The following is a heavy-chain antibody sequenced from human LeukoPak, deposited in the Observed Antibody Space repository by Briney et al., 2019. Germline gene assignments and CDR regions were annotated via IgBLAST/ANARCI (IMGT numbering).Heavy chain of an antibody. Sequence: SETLSLTCTVSGYSISSGYYWGWIRQPPGKGLEWIGSIYHSGSTYYNPSLKSRVTISVDTSKNQFSLKLSSVTAADTAVYYCAREGRGSITMARGVRGRAFDIWGQGTMVTVSS. CDR1: GYSISSGYY. V-gene: IGHV4-38-2*02. CDR2: IYHSGST. J-gene: IGHJ3*02. D-gene: IGHD3-10*01. CDR3: AREGRGSITMARGVRGRAFDI.